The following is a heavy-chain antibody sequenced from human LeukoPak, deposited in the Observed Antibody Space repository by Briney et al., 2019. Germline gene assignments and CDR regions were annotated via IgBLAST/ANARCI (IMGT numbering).Heavy chain of an antibody. CDR2: IFYSGST. CDR3: ASSSSGSYYNGFDI. J-gene: IGHJ3*02. V-gene: IGHV4-59*01. CDR1: GGSIRNYY. Sequence: ASETLSLTCSVSGGSIRNYYWTWIRQPPGKGLEWIGYIFYSGSTNYNPSLKSRVTISLDTSKKHFSLKLNSVTAADTAVYYCASSSSGSYYNGFDIWGQGTMVTVAS. D-gene: IGHD3-10*01.